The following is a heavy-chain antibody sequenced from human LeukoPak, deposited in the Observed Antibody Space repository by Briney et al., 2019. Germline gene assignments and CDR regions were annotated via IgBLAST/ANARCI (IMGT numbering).Heavy chain of an antibody. CDR3: AREGFAGYSSSWYDY. J-gene: IGHJ4*02. Sequence: GGSLRLSCAASGFTFSSYEMNWVRQAPGKGLEWVSYISSSGSTIYYADSVKGRFTISRDNAKNSLYLQMNSLRAEDTAVYYCAREGFAGYSSSWYDYWGQGTLVTVSS. D-gene: IGHD6-13*01. CDR2: ISSSGSTI. V-gene: IGHV3-48*03. CDR1: GFTFSSYE.